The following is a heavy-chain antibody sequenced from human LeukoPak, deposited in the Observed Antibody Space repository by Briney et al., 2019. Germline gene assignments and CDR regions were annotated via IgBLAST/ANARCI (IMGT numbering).Heavy chain of an antibody. CDR1: GFTFSSYS. J-gene: IGHJ6*03. CDR3: AKGGSYDYYYYMDV. D-gene: IGHD1-26*01. CDR2: ISSSSSYI. Sequence: GGSLRLSCAASGFTFSSYSMNWVRQAPGKGLEWVSSISSSSSYIYYADSVKGRFTISRDNAKNSLYLQMNSLRAEDTAVYYCAKGGSYDYYYYMDVWGKGTTLTVSS. V-gene: IGHV3-21*01.